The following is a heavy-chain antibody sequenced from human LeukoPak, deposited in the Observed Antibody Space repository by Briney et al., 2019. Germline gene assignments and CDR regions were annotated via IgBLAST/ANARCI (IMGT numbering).Heavy chain of an antibody. Sequence: GESLKISCKGSGYSFTRKWIGRVRQMPRKGLEWMAIIYPGDSDTRYSPSFQGQVTISADKSINTAYLQWSSLKASDTAMYYCARRVVNNRNWYFDLWGRGTLVTVSS. CDR3: ARRVVNNRNWYFDL. J-gene: IGHJ2*01. V-gene: IGHV5-51*01. D-gene: IGHD4-23*01. CDR1: GYSFTRKW. CDR2: IYPGDSDT.